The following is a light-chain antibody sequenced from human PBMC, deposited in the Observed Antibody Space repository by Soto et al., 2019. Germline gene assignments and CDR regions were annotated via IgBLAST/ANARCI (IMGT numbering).Light chain of an antibody. CDR3: QQYYSTPGT. CDR2: WAS. CDR1: QSGLYSSNNKNY. Sequence: DIVMTQSPDSLAVSLGESATINCKSSQSGLYSSNNKNYLAWYQQKPGQHPKLLIYWASTRESGVPDRFSGSGSGTDFTLTISSLQAEDVAVYYCQQYYSTPGTFGQGTKVEIK. J-gene: IGKJ1*01. V-gene: IGKV4-1*01.